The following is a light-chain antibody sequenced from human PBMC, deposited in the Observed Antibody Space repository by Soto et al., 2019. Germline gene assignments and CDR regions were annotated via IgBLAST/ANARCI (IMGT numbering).Light chain of an antibody. CDR2: KAS. CDR1: QSISSW. Sequence: DIQMTQSPSTLSASVGDRVTITCRASQSISSWLAWYQQKPGKAPKLLIYKASSLESGVPSRFSGSGSGTEFTLTISSLQPDDFATYYCQQYNSYLFGQGTKVAIK. V-gene: IGKV1-5*03. J-gene: IGKJ1*01. CDR3: QQYNSYL.